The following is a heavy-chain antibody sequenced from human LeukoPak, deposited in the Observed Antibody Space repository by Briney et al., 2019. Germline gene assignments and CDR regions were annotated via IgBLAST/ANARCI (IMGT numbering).Heavy chain of an antibody. Sequence: GGSLRLSCAAFGFTFSSYAMSWVRQAPGKGLEWVSVISGSGGSSYYADSVKGRIIISRDNYKTTLYLQMTSMSAEDTAVYYWAKAYRTSITMIRGVLFDYWGQGTLGTVSS. J-gene: IGHJ4*02. D-gene: IGHD3-10*01. V-gene: IGHV3-23*01. CDR3: AKAYRTSITMIRGVLFDY. CDR1: GFTFSSYA. CDR2: ISGSGGSS.